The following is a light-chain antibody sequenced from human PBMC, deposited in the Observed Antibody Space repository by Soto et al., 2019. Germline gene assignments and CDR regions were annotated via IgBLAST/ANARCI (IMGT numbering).Light chain of an antibody. V-gene: IGLV2-14*01. Sequence: QSALTQPASVSGSPGQSITISCTGTSSDVGGYNYVSWYQQHPGKAPKLMIYEVSNRPSGVSNRFSGSKSGNTASLTISGLQSEYEADYYCSSYTYSSTPYVFGTGTKVTVL. CDR2: EVS. J-gene: IGLJ1*01. CDR3: SSYTYSSTPYV. CDR1: SSDVGGYNY.